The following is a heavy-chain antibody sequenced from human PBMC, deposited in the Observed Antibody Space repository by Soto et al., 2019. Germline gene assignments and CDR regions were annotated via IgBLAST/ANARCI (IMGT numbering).Heavy chain of an antibody. CDR2: ISSSSSTI. V-gene: IGHV3-48*02. J-gene: IGHJ4*02. D-gene: IGHD3-10*01. CDR3: AGLYYYGSGSYRY. CDR1: GFTFSSYS. Sequence: EVQLVESGGGLVQPGGSLRLSCAASGFTFSSYSMNWVRQAQGKGLEWVSYISSSSSTIYYADSVKGRFTISRDNAKNSLYRQMNSLRDEDTAVYYCAGLYYYGSGSYRYWGQGTLVTVSS.